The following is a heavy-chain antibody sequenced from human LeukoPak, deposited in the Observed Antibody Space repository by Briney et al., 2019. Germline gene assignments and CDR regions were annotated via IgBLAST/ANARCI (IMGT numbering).Heavy chain of an antibody. D-gene: IGHD5-18*01. CDR2: INQDGTQR. CDR1: GFSFGTSW. CDR3: ASDVNTFGYLADY. J-gene: IGHJ4*02. V-gene: IGHV3-7*01. Sequence: GGSQRLSCAASGFSFGTSWMNWARQAPGKGLEWVANINQDGTQRNYVDSVKGRFTISRDNAKHSLYLQMNTLRVEDTAVYFCASDVNTFGYLADYWGQGTLVTVSS.